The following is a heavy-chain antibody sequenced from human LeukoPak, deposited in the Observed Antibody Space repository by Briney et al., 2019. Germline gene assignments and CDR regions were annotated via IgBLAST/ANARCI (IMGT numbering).Heavy chain of an antibody. CDR2: IYYSGST. CDR3: ARQQGPFFFDY. Sequence: SGTLSLTCAVSGGSLSSSNWWSWVRQSPGKGLEWIGYIYYSGSTNYNSSLKSRVTITVDTSKNQLSLKLSSVTAADTAVYYCARQQGPFFFDYWGQGTLVTVSS. J-gene: IGHJ4*02. CDR1: GGSLSSSNW. V-gene: IGHV4-4*02. D-gene: IGHD1/OR15-1a*01.